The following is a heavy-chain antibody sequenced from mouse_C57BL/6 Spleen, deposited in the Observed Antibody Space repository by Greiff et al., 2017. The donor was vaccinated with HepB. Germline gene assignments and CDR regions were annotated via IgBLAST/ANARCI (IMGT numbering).Heavy chain of an antibody. CDR3: ARYYYGSHYAMDY. J-gene: IGHJ4*01. CDR2: ISYDGSN. Sequence: EVHLVESGPGLVKPSQSLSLTCSVTGYSITSGYYWNWIRQFPGNKLEWMGYISYDGSNNYNPSLKNRISITRDTSKNQFFLKLNSVTTEDTATYYCARYYYGSHYAMDYWGQGTSVTVSS. D-gene: IGHD1-1*01. V-gene: IGHV3-6*01. CDR1: GYSITSGYY.